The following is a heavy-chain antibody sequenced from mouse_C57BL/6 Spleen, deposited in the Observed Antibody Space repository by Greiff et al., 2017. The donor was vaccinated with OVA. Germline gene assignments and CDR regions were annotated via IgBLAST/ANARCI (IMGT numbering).Heavy chain of an antibody. D-gene: IGHD2-4*01. CDR3: ARGLRRIYYYAMDY. CDR2: IDPSDSYT. Sequence: VQLQQPGAELVRPGTSVKLSCKASGYTFTSYWMHWVKQRPGQGLEWIGVIDPSDSYTNYNQKFKGKATLTVDTSSSTAYMQLSSLTSEDSAVYYCARGLRRIYYYAMDYWGQGTSVTVSS. V-gene: IGHV1-59*01. J-gene: IGHJ4*01. CDR1: GYTFTSYW.